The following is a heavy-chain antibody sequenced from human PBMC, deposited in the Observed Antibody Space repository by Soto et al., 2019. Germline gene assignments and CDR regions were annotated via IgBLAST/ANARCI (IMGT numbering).Heavy chain of an antibody. CDR1: GGTFGNSA. CDR2: IIPMFPTP. V-gene: IGHV1-69*12. CDR3: ARDQDRQQLGGNYYYGIDV. J-gene: IGHJ6*02. D-gene: IGHD3-3*02. Sequence: QVQLVQSGAAVKKPGSSVTVSCKASGGTFGNSAISWVRQAPGQGLEWMGGIIPMFPTPDYAQKFQGRVTITADESTSTAYMELTSLRSEDTAVYYCARDQDRQQLGGNYYYGIDVWGQGTTVTVSS.